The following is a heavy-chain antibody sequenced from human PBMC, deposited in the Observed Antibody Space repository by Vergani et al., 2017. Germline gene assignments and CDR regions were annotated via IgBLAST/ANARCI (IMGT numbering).Heavy chain of an antibody. V-gene: IGHV3-9*01. D-gene: IGHD1-7*01. J-gene: IGHJ4*02. CDR1: GFTFDDYA. CDR3: AKGRETGTSMSLGY. Sequence: EVQLVESGGGLVQPGRSLRLSCAASGFTFDDYAMHWVRQAPGKGLEWVSGISWNSGSIGYADSVKGRFTISRDHAKNSLYLQMNSLRAEDTALYYCAKGRETGTSMSLGYWGQGTLVTVSA. CDR2: ISWNSGSI.